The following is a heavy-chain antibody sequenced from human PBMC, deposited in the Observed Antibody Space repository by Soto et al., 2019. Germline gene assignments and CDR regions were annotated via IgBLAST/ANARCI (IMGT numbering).Heavy chain of an antibody. J-gene: IGHJ4*02. D-gene: IGHD3-3*01. CDR2: IYPSDSDT. Sequence: GESLKISCKGSGYNFAVYWIAWVLQMPGKGLELMGIIYPSDSDTRHRPSFQGQVTISADKSISSAYLQWSSLRASDTAMYYCARGGVSTRTFDYWGQGTPVTVSS. CDR1: GYNFAVYW. V-gene: IGHV5-51*01. CDR3: ARGGVSTRTFDY.